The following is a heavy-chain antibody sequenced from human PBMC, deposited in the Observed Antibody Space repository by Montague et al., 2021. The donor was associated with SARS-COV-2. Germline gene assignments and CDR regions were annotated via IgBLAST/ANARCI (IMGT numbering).Heavy chain of an antibody. D-gene: IGHD3-10*01. Sequence: TLSLTCTVSGGSISSSSYYWSWIRQHPGKGLEWIGYIYYSGGTYYNPSLKSRVTISVDTSKNQFSLKLSSVTAADAAVYYCARARRGSGSGSYFDILVNWFDPWGQGTLVTVSS. J-gene: IGHJ5*02. CDR2: IYYSGGT. CDR3: ARARRGSGSGSYFDILVNWFDP. CDR1: GGSISSSSYY. V-gene: IGHV4-31*03.